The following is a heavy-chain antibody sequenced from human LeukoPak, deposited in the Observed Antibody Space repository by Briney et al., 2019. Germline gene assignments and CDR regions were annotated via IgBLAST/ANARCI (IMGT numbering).Heavy chain of an antibody. J-gene: IGHJ4*02. CDR3: AKGVIVGATYFDY. D-gene: IGHD1-26*01. Sequence: TGGSLRLSCAASGFTLSGYWIHWVRQAPGKGLEWVSAISGSGGSTYYADSVKGRFTISRDNSKNTLYLQMNSLRAEDTAVYYCAKGVIVGATYFDYWGQGTLVTVSS. CDR1: GFTLSGYW. V-gene: IGHV3-23*01. CDR2: ISGSGGST.